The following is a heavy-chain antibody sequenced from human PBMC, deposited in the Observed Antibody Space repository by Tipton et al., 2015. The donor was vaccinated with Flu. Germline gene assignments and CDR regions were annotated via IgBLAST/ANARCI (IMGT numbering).Heavy chain of an antibody. CDR1: GGSMSSYY. Sequence: LRLSCTVSGGSMSSYYWAWIRQPAGKGLEWIGRMYTSGSTKYNPSLESRVTMSVDTSNNHLSLKLSSVTAADTAVYYCARGSGSGTYLIFDFWGQGTLATVSS. CDR2: MYTSGST. D-gene: IGHD3-10*01. CDR3: ARGSGSGTYLIFDF. V-gene: IGHV4-4*07. J-gene: IGHJ4*02.